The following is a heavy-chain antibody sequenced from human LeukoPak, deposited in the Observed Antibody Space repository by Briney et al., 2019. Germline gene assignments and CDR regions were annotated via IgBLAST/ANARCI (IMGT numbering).Heavy chain of an antibody. V-gene: IGHV3-7*01. CDR2: IKDDGSDK. CDR3: ARVEEQQDAFDI. J-gene: IGHJ3*02. D-gene: IGHD6-13*01. Sequence: PGGSLRLSCAASGFIFRNYWMNWVRQAPGKGLEWVANIKDDGSDKYYVDSVKGRFGISKDNAKNSTYLQMNNLRAEDTAVYYCARVEEQQDAFDIWGQGTMVTVSS. CDR1: GFIFRNYW.